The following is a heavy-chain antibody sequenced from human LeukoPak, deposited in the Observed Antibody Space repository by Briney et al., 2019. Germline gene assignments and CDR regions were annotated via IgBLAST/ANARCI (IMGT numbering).Heavy chain of an antibody. CDR2: ISGSGDAT. CDR3: AKWSPTYDDYSYFFDY. J-gene: IGHJ4*02. V-gene: IGHV3-23*01. D-gene: IGHD4-17*01. CDR1: GFTFSTYG. Sequence: GGSLRLSCAASGFTFSTYGMSWVRQAPGKGLEWVSAISGSGDATYHADSVRGRFTISRDNTKNTLYLQMNSLRAEDTALYYCAKWSPTYDDYSYFFDYWGQGTLVTVSS.